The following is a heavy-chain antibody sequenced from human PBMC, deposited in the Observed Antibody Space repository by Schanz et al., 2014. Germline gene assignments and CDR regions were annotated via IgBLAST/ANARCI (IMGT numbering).Heavy chain of an antibody. J-gene: IGHJ6*03. D-gene: IGHD3-3*01. V-gene: IGHV3-74*01. Sequence: EVQLLESGGTVVQPGGSLRLSCAASGISFSRFRMYWVRQAPGKGLVSVSGIDGDGSRTSYAESVEGRFTISRDNAKNTLYLQMNSLTDEDTAVYYCAREFYDFWGGHYYYYMDLWGKGTTVAVSS. CDR2: IDGDGSRT. CDR3: AREFYDFWGGHYYYYMDL. CDR1: GISFSRFR.